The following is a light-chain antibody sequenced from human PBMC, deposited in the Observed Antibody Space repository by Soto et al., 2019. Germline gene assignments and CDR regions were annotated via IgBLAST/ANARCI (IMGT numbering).Light chain of an antibody. CDR3: ATWDVSLNGPV. CDR1: SSNIGSNT. J-gene: IGLJ3*02. CDR2: SNS. Sequence: QSVLTQPPSAYGTPGQRVTISCSGSSSNIGSNTVSWYQQLPGTAPKLLIYSNSQRPSGVPDRFSGSRSGTSASLAISGLQSEDEADYYCATWDVSLNGPVFGGGTKVTVL. V-gene: IGLV1-44*01.